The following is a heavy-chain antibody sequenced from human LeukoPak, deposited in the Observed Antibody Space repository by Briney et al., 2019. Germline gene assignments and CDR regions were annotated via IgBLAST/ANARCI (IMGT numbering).Heavy chain of an antibody. CDR2: INHSGST. CDR3: ARGVVPAARWKTGRKNYYNYMDV. D-gene: IGHD2-2*01. J-gene: IGHJ6*03. Sequence: PSETLSLTCAVYGGSFSGYYWSWIRQPPGKGLEWIGEINHSGSTNYNPSLKSRVTISVDTSKNQFSLKLSSVTAADRAVYYCARGVVPAARWKTGRKNYYNYMDVWGKGTTVTISS. V-gene: IGHV4-34*01. CDR1: GGSFSGYY.